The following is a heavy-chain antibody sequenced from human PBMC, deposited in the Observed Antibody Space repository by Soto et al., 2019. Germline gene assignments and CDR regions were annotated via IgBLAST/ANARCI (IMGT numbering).Heavy chain of an antibody. CDR2: FSGGSGTT. Sequence: GGSLRLSCVASGFSLSTYGVTWVRQAPGKGLEWVSGFSGGSGTTHYADSVKGRFSITRDDSKNTAHLQMNSLRVEDTAIYYCAKWNGYGDYWGQGTLVTVSS. CDR3: AKWNGYGDY. CDR1: GFSLSTYG. D-gene: IGHD1-1*01. J-gene: IGHJ4*02. V-gene: IGHV3-23*01.